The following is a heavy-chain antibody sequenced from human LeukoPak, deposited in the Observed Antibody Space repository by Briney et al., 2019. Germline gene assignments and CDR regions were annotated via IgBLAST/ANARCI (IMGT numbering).Heavy chain of an antibody. J-gene: IGHJ6*02. V-gene: IGHV3-7*01. CDR3: ARGRIAAAGYYGMDV. D-gene: IGHD6-13*01. CDR1: GFTFSSYW. CDR2: IKQDGSEK. Sequence: GGSLRLSCAASGFTFSSYWMSWVRQAPGKGLEWVANIKQDGSEKYYVDSVKGRFTISRDNAKNSLYLQMNSLRAEDTAVYHCARGRIAAAGYYGMDVWGQGTTVTVSS.